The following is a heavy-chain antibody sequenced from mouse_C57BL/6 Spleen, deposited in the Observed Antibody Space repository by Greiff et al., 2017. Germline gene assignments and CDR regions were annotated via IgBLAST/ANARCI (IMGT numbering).Heavy chain of an antibody. CDR1: GYAFSSYW. CDR2: IYPGDGDT. Sequence: QVQLQQSGAELVKPGASVKISCKASGYAFSSYWMNWVKQRPGKGLEWIGQIYPGDGDTNYNGKFKGKATLTADKSSSTAYMQLSSLTSEDSAVYFWARDYYGSSYTWFAYWGQGTLVTVSA. CDR3: ARDYYGSSYTWFAY. V-gene: IGHV1-80*01. D-gene: IGHD1-1*01. J-gene: IGHJ3*01.